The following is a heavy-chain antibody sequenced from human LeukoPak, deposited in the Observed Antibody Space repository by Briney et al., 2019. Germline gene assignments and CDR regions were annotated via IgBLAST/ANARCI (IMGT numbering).Heavy chain of an antibody. Sequence: PGGSLRLSCSASGFTFSTYAMSWVRQPPGKGLHGFSSNSVSGDATYYADSVKGRFTISRDKSKNTLYLQMNSLRVEDTALYYCAKSQEDDSSGYHYSDFDYWGQGTLVTVSS. CDR1: GFTFSTYA. V-gene: IGHV3-23*01. D-gene: IGHD3-22*01. J-gene: IGHJ4*02. CDR3: AKSQEDDSSGYHYSDFDY. CDR2: NSVSGDAT.